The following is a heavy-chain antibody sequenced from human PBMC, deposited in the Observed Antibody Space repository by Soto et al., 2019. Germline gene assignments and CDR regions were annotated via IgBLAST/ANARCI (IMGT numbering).Heavy chain of an antibody. CDR3: ARHGPRVYHDNRDYYYYGMDV. CDR2: IYPGYSDT. D-gene: IGHD3-22*01. CDR1: GYSFTIYW. Sequence: PGESLKISCKGSGYSFTIYWIGWVRQMPGKGLEWMGIIYPGYSDTRYSPSFQGQVTIPADKSISTAYLQWSSLKASDTAMYYCARHGPRVYHDNRDYYYYGMDVWGQGTTVTVSS. V-gene: IGHV5-51*01. J-gene: IGHJ6*02.